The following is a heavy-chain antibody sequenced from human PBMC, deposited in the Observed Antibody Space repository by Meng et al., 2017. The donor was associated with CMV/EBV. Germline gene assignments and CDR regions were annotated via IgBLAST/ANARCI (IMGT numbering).Heavy chain of an antibody. CDR2: ISYDGSNK. J-gene: IGHJ4*02. Sequence: GESLKISCAASGFTFSSYAMHWVRQAPGKGLEWVAVISYDGSNKYYADSVKGRFTIPRDNSKNTLYLQMNSLRAEDTAVYYCAIHSNYFDYWGQGTLVTVSS. V-gene: IGHV3-30-3*01. CDR1: GFTFSSYA. D-gene: IGHD4-11*01. CDR3: AIHSNYFDY.